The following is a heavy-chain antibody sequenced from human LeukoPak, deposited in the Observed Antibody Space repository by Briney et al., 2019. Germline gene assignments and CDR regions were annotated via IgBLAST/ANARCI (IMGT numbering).Heavy chain of an antibody. J-gene: IGHJ4*02. D-gene: IGHD2-2*01. Sequence: ASVRVSCKASGGTFSSYAISWVRPAPGQGLEWMGGIIPIFGTANYAQKFQGRVTITADKSTSTAYMELSRLRSEDTAVYYCARATRLRPDCSSTSCYLLGPNYWGQGTLVTVSS. CDR2: IIPIFGTA. CDR3: ARATRLRPDCSSTSCYLLGPNY. V-gene: IGHV1-69*06. CDR1: GGTFSSYA.